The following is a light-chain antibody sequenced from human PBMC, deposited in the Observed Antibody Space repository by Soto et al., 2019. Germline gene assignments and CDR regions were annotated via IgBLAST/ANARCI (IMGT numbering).Light chain of an antibody. CDR2: EGS. CDR1: SSDVGSYNL. Sequence: QSALTQPASVSGSPGQSITISCTGTSSDVGSYNLVSWYQQHPGKAPKLMIYEGSKRPSGVSNRFSGSKSGNTASLTISGLQDDDEADYYCCSYAGSSTWVFGGGTKVTVL. J-gene: IGLJ3*02. CDR3: CSYAGSSTWV. V-gene: IGLV2-23*01.